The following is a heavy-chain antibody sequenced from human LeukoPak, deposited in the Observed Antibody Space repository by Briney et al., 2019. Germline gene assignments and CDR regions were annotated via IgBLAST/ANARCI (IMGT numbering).Heavy chain of an antibody. Sequence: SETLSLTCAVYGGSFSGYYWSWVRQPPGKGLEWIGEINHSGSTNYNPSLKSRVTISVDTSKNQFSLKLSSVTAADTAVYYCARVRHDFWSGYSMGASVSRGGLDYWGQGTLVTVSS. CDR1: GGSFSGYY. V-gene: IGHV4-34*01. CDR2: INHSGST. J-gene: IGHJ4*02. D-gene: IGHD3-3*01. CDR3: ARVRHDFWSGYSMGASVSRGGLDY.